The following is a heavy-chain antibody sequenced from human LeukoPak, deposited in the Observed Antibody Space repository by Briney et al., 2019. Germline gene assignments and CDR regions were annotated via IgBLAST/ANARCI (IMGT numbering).Heavy chain of an antibody. CDR1: GGSFSSSSFN. Sequence: SETLSLTCTVSGGSFSSSSFNWAWIRQPPGKGLEWIGAIYYSGHTYYNPSLKSRVTMSADTSKTQFSLKLSSVTAADTAVYYCATHFDYWGQGTLVTVSS. J-gene: IGHJ4*02. V-gene: IGHV4-39*01. CDR2: IYYSGHT. CDR3: ATHFDY.